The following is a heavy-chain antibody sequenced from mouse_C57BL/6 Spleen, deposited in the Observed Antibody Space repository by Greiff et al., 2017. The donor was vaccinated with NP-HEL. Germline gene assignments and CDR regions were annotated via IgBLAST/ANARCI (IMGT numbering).Heavy chain of an antibody. J-gene: IGHJ2*01. CDR3: ARRIDSSGYDY. CDR2: IYPGDGDT. Sequence: VKLVESGPELVKPGASVKISCKASGYAFSSSWMNWVKQRPGKGLEWIGRIYPGDGDTNYNGKFKGKATLTADKSSSTAYMQLSSLTSEDSAVYFCARRIDSSGYDYWGQGTTLTVSS. CDR1: GYAFSSSW. V-gene: IGHV1-82*01. D-gene: IGHD3-2*02.